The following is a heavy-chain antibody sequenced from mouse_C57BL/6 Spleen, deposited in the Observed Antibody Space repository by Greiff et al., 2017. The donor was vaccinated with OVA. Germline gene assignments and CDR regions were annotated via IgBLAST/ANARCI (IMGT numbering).Heavy chain of an antibody. Sequence: EVHLVESGEGLVKPGGSLKLSCAASGFTFSSYAMSWVRQTPEKRLEWVAYISSGGDYIYYADTVKGRFTISRDNARNTLYLQMSSLKSEDTAMYYCTRDGVTDAMDYWGQGTSVTVSS. J-gene: IGHJ4*01. CDR2: ISSGGDYI. CDR3: TRDGVTDAMDY. CDR1: GFTFSSYA. V-gene: IGHV5-9-1*02. D-gene: IGHD2-2*01.